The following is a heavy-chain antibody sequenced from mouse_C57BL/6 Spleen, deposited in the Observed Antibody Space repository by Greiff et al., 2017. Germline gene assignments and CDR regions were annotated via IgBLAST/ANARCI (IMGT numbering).Heavy chain of an antibody. CDR2: IYPGSGST. V-gene: IGHV1-55*01. Sequence: QVQLQQPGAELVKPGASVKMSCKASGYTFTSYWITWVKQRPGQGLEWIGDIYPGSGSTNYNEKFKSKATLTVDPSSSTSYMQLSSLTSEDSAVFYCARRGISGYDYAWYFDVWGTGTTVTVSS. D-gene: IGHD2-4*01. CDR1: GYTFTSYW. CDR3: ARRGISGYDYAWYFDV. J-gene: IGHJ1*03.